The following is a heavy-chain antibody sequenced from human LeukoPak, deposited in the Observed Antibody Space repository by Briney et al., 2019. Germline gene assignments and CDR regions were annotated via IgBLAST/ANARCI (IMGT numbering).Heavy chain of an antibody. J-gene: IGHJ4*02. CDR2: IYYSGST. CDR1: GGSIISSSYY. CDR3: ASPYDTGGYFDY. Sequence: SETLSLTCTASGGSIISSSYYWGWIRQPPGKGLEWIGTIYYSGSTYYNPSLKSRVTISVDTSKNQLSLKLRSVTATDTAVYYCASPYDTGGYFDYWGQGTLVTVSS. V-gene: IGHV4-39*01. D-gene: IGHD3-22*01.